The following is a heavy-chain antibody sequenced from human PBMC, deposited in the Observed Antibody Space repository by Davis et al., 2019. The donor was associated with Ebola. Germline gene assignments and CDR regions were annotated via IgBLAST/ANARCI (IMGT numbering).Heavy chain of an antibody. J-gene: IGHJ3*02. V-gene: IGHV3-23*01. CDR1: GISLHSHA. CDR3: AKDRHTDGWHDAIDM. CDR2: MSGSGSSK. D-gene: IGHD3-10*01. Sequence: PGGSLRLSCVASGISLHSHAMTWVRQPLGKGLEWVSTMSGSGSSKYYSDSVKGRFTISRDLLKNTLFLEMASLRVEDTALYYCAKDRHTDGWHDAIDMWGQGTWVTVSS.